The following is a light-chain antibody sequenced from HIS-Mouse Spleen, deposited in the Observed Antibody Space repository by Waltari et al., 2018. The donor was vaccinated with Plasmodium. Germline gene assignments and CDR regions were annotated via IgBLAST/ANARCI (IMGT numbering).Light chain of an antibody. CDR3: CSYAGSSTYV. CDR2: EGS. V-gene: IGLV2-23*01. J-gene: IGLJ1*01. CDR1: SSAVGSYKL. Sequence: QSALTQPASVSGSPGQSSTISCPGTSSAVGSYKLVPWYQQHPGKAPKLPIYEGSKRPSGVSNRFSGSKSGNTASLTISGLQAEDEADYYCCSYAGSSTYVFGTGTKVTVL.